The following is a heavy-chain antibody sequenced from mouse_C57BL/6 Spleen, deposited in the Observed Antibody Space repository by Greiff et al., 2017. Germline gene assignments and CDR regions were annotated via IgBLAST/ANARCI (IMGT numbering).Heavy chain of an antibody. D-gene: IGHD3-3*01. CDR2: IRNKANGYTT. CDR3: ARRGWEDAMDY. Sequence: EVKLVESGGGLVQPGGSLSLSCAASGFTFTDYYMSWVRQPPGKALEWLGFIRNKANGYTTEYSASVKGRITISRDNSQSILYLQMNALRAEDSAADYCARRGWEDAMDYWGQGTSVTVSS. J-gene: IGHJ4*01. CDR1: GFTFTDYY. V-gene: IGHV7-3*01.